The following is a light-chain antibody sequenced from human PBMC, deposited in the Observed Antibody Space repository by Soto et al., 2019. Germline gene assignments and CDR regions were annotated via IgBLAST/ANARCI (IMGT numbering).Light chain of an antibody. CDR2: STN. J-gene: IGLJ3*02. CDR1: SGSVSNSNY. V-gene: IGLV8-61*01. CDR3: VLYMPGDIWV. Sequence: QAVVTQEPSFSVSPGGKVTLTCGLSSGSVSNSNYPSWYQQTPGQAPRTLIYSTNTRSSGVPDRFSGSILEDKAALTITGAQADDECDYYCVLYMPGDIWVFGGGTKLTVL.